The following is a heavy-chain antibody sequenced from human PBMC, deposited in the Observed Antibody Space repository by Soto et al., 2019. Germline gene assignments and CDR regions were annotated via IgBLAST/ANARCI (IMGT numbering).Heavy chain of an antibody. CDR3: ARAPIVGATTLHAFDI. J-gene: IGHJ3*02. D-gene: IGHD1-26*01. CDR2: INPNSGGT. CDR1: GYTFTGYY. V-gene: IGHV1-2*04. Sequence: ASVKVSCKASGYTFTGYYMHWVRQAPGQGLEWMGWINPNSGGTNYAQKFQGWVTMTRDTSISTAYMELSRLRSDDTAVYYCARAPIVGATTLHAFDIWGQGTMVTVSS.